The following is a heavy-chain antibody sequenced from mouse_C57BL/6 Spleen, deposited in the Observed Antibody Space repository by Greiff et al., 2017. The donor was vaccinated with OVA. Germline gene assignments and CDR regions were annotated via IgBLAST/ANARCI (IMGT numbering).Heavy chain of an antibody. D-gene: IGHD3-3*01. CDR3: ARKELELGAMDY. CDR2: FHPYNDDT. V-gene: IGHV1-47*01. CDR1: GYTFTTYP. Sequence: QVQLQQSGAELVKPGASVKMSCKASGYTFTTYPIEWMKQNHGKSLEWIGNFHPYNDDTKYNEKFKGKATLTVEESSSTVYLELSRLTSDDSAVYYCARKELELGAMDYWGQGTSVTVSS. J-gene: IGHJ4*01.